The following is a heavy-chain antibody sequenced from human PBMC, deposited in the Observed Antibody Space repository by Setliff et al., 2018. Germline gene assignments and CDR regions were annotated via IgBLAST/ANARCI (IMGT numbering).Heavy chain of an antibody. J-gene: IGHJ5*01. V-gene: IGHV1-69*13. CDR3: ARELRSPYWHLDS. Sequence: VASVKVSCKSSGGTFSSSGITWVRQAPGQGLQWLGRFIPILGATNYAQNFQGRVTITADESTSTGYMELRSLRSDDTAVYYCARELRSPYWHLDSWGQGTQVTAPQ. CDR1: GGTFSSSG. CDR2: FIPILGAT. D-gene: IGHD3-16*01.